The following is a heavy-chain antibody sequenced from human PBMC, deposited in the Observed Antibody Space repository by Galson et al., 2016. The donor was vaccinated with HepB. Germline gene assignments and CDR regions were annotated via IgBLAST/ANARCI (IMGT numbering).Heavy chain of an antibody. CDR2: VSHKGVM. CDR3: AKDNDDHGDYAIDY. Sequence: SETLSLTCAVYGGSLSAYSWDWIRQSPGKGLEWIGEVSHKGVMNLSPSLKSRVTMSVDTSKNQFSLKLTSVTAADTAVYYCAKDNDDHGDYAIDYWGQGTLVTVSS. J-gene: IGHJ4*02. V-gene: IGHV4-34*01. CDR1: GGSLSAYS. D-gene: IGHD4-17*01.